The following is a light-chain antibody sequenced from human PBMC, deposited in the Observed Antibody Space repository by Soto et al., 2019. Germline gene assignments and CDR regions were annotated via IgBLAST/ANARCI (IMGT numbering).Light chain of an antibody. CDR1: QTISSW. V-gene: IGKV1-5*03. J-gene: IGKJ1*01. Sequence: DIQMTQSPSTLSGSVGDRVTITCRASQTISSWLAWYQQKPGKAPKLLIYKASTLKSGVPSRFSGSGSWTEFTLTISSLQPDDFATYSCQHYNSYSEAFGQGTKVELK. CDR3: QHYNSYSEA. CDR2: KAS.